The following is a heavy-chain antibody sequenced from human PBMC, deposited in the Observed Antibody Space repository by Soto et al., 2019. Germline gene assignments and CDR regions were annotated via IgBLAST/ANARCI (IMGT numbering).Heavy chain of an antibody. D-gene: IGHD3-3*01. CDR1: GFTFSNYA. CDR2: ISSNGGST. V-gene: IGHV3-64D*06. CDR3: VKEAATITIFGVVSTSEDV. Sequence: GGSLRLSCSASGFTFSNYAMHWVRQAPGKGLEYVSAISSNGGSTYYADSVKGRFTISRDNSKNTLYLQMSILRPEDTAVYYCVKEAATITIFGVVSTSEDVWGQGTTVTVSS. J-gene: IGHJ6*02.